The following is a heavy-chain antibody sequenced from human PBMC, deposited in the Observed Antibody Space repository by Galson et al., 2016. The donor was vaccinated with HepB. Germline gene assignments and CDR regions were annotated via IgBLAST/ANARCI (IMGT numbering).Heavy chain of an antibody. CDR3: PKDYRYGSGYDAFDI. V-gene: IGHV3-23*01. Sequence: SLRLSCAASGFTFSSFPMNWVRQAPGKGPQWVPAISANGGTTYYGDSVKGSLTISRDNSKNTVYLQMHSLRAEDTAVYYCPKDYRYGSGYDAFDIWGQWTRGTVSS. D-gene: IGHD3-16*02. CDR1: GFTFSSFP. J-gene: IGHJ3*02. CDR2: ISANGGTT.